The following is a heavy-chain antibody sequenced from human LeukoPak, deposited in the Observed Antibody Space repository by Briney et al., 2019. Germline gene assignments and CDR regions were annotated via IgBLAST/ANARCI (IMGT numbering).Heavy chain of an antibody. CDR2: ISTNGGST. J-gene: IGHJ4*02. V-gene: IGHV3-64*01. Sequence: GGSLRLSCAASGFTFSNYAMHWVRQAPGKGLEYVSAISTNGGSTYYANSVKGRFTISRDNSKNTLYLQMGSLRTEDMAVYYCARTPEYCSGGSCYSEGFFDYWGQGTLVTVSS. D-gene: IGHD2-15*01. CDR1: GFTFSNYA. CDR3: ARTPEYCSGGSCYSEGFFDY.